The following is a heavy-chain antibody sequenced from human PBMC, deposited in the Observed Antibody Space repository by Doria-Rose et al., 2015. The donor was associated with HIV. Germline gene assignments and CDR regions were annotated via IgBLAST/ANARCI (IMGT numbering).Heavy chain of an antibody. Sequence: QAPGKGLEWVSGINWNGDSTAYADSVKGRFTISRDNAKSSLYLQLDSLRAEDSALYHCARGGAPTFYHGSGSSPTYYFDFWGPGTLVTVSS. CDR2: INWNGDST. V-gene: IGHV3-20*01. D-gene: IGHD3-10*01. CDR3: ARGGAPTFYHGSGSSPTYYFDF. J-gene: IGHJ4*02.